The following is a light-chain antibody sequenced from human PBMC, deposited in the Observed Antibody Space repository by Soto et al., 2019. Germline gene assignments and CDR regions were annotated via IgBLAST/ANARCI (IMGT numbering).Light chain of an antibody. CDR3: QQHNSYSPHT. V-gene: IGKV1-5*03. Sequence: DIRMTQSPSTLSASVGDRVTITCRASQSISSWLAWYQQKPGKAPNLLIYQASSLESGVPSRLSRSGSGTEFTITISSLLQDDFATYYCQQHNSYSPHTFGQGTKVEI. J-gene: IGKJ2*01. CDR2: QAS. CDR1: QSISSW.